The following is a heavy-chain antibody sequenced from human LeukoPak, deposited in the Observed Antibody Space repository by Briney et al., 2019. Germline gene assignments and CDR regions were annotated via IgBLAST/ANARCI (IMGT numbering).Heavy chain of an antibody. V-gene: IGHV4-34*01. CDR2: INHSGST. J-gene: IGHJ3*02. CDR1: GGSFSGYY. CDR3: AKGPTAHDAFDI. D-gene: IGHD4-17*01. Sequence: SETLSLTCAVYGGSFSGYYWSWIRQPPGKGLEWIGEINHSGSTNYNPSLKSRVTISVDTSKNQFSLKLSSVTAADTAVYYCAKGPTAHDAFDIWGQGTMVTVSS.